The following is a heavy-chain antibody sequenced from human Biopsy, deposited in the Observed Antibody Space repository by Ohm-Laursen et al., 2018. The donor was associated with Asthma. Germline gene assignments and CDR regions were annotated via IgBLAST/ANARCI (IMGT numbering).Heavy chain of an antibody. CDR1: GHTFNSAG. J-gene: IGHJ6*02. D-gene: IGHD3-10*01. CDR3: ARAVDYSHYYGIDV. V-gene: IGHV1-18*01. Sequence: SVKVSCKTSGHTFNSAGITWVRQATGQGLEWMGWINVYNGNTKVAQKLQDRVTMITDTSTSTAYMELRSLRSDDTAVYFCARAVDYSHYYGIDVWGQGTTVSVS. CDR2: INVYNGNT.